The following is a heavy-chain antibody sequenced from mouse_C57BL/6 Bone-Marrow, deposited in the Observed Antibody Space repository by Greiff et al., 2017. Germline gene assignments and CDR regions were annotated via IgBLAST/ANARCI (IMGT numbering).Heavy chain of an antibody. CDR3: AICGSPFDY. V-gene: IGHV1-81*01. D-gene: IGHD1-1*01. Sequence: VQLQQSGAELARPGASVKLSCKASGYTFTSSGISWVKQRNGPGLEWIGEIYPRSGNTYYNEKFKGKATLAADKSTSTAYMVCRSLTSEDSAVYFCAICGSPFDYGGQGTTLTVSS. CDR2: IYPRSGNT. CDR1: GYTFTSSG. J-gene: IGHJ2*01.